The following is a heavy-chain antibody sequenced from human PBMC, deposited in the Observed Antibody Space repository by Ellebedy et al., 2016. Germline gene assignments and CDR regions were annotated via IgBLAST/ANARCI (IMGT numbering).Heavy chain of an antibody. D-gene: IGHD5-18*01. CDR1: GYTFTSYA. V-gene: IGHV1-3*01. Sequence: ASVKVSCKASGYTFTSYAMHWVRQAPGQRLEWMGWINAGNGNTEYSQKFQGRVTITRDTSASTAYMELSSLRSEDTAVYYCARSGDTSMAFTPSLDYWGQGTLVTVSS. CDR3: ARSGDTSMAFTPSLDY. CDR2: INAGNGNT. J-gene: IGHJ4*02.